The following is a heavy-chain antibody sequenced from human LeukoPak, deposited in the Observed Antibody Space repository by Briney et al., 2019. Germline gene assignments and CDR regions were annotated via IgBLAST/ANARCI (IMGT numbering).Heavy chain of an antibody. V-gene: IGHV3-23*01. CDR3: AKGGYSSSIYDY. CDR2: VDGDDRT. CDR1: GFTSTSYF. J-gene: IGHJ4*02. D-gene: IGHD6-13*01. Sequence: GSLRLSCAASGFTSTSYFTTWVRQAPGKGLEWVSAVDGDDRTFYADSVKGRFTISRDNSKNTLYLQMNSLRAEDTAVYYCAKGGYSSSIYDYWGQGTLVTVS.